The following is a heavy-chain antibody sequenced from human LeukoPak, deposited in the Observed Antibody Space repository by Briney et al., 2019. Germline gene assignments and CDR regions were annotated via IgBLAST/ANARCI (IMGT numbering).Heavy chain of an antibody. Sequence: GGSLRLSCAASGFTFSSYGMHWVRQAPGKGLEWVAFIRYDGSNKYYADSVKGRFTISRDNSKNTLYLQMNSLRAEDTAVYYCARDRLPYYYDSSGYYYPDDAFDIWGQGTMVTVSS. V-gene: IGHV3-30*02. CDR2: IRYDGSNK. CDR1: GFTFSSYG. D-gene: IGHD3-22*01. CDR3: ARDRLPYYYDSSGYYYPDDAFDI. J-gene: IGHJ3*02.